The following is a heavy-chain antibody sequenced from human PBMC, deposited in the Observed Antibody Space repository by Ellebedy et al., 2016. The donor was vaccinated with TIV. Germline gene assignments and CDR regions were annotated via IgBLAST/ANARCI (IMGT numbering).Heavy chain of an antibody. CDR3: AHRQNYSFDY. CDR2: IYGNDDK. D-gene: IGHD1-7*01. J-gene: IGHJ4*02. CDR1: GFSLNTGGVA. V-gene: IGHV2-5*01. Sequence: SGPTLVEPTQTLTLTCTFSGFSLNTGGVAVGWIRQPPGKALEWLALIYGNDDKRYSPSLKSRLAITKDTSKNQVVLTMTNVDPVDTATYYCAHRQNYSFDYWGQGTLVTVSS.